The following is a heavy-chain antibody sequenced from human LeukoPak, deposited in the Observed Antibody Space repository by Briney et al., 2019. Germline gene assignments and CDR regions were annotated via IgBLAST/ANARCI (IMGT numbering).Heavy chain of an antibody. V-gene: IGHV3-48*03. CDR1: GFTFSSYE. Sequence: PGGSLRLSCAASGFTFSSYEMNWVRQAPGKGLEWVSYISSSGSTIYYADSVKGRFTISRDNAKNSLYLQMNSLRAEDTAVYFCARDSTGWQADSFDMWGQGTMVTVSS. CDR3: ARDSTGWQADSFDM. J-gene: IGHJ3*02. CDR2: ISSSGSTI. D-gene: IGHD2-8*02.